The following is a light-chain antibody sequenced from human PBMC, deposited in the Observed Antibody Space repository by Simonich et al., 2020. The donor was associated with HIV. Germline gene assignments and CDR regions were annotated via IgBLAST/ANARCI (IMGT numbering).Light chain of an antibody. CDR2: GAS. CDR1: QSVSSN. CDR3: QQYNNWPWT. V-gene: IGKV3-15*01. J-gene: IGKJ1*01. Sequence: EVVMTQSPVTLSVSPGERPTLSCRASQSVSSNLAWYQQKPGQAPRLVISGASTRATGIPARFSGSGSGTEFTLTISSLQSEDFAVYYCQQYNNWPWTFGQGTKVEIK.